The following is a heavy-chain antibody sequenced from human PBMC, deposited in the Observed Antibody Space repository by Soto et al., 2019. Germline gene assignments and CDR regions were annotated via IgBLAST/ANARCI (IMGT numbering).Heavy chain of an antibody. CDR1: GGSITTGGRY. J-gene: IGHJ3*02. CDR3: AQALVFTGGDGFDI. V-gene: IGHV4-31*02. D-gene: IGHD1-1*01. CDR2: IYYSGNT. Sequence: QVRLQEWGPGLVKPSQTLSLKCSVSGGSITTGGRYWSWIRQLPGKGLEWIGDIYYSGNTYYNASLKSRVTISVEVDKNQFSLKLSSVTAADTAVYYCAQALVFTGGDGFDIWGQGRLVTVSS.